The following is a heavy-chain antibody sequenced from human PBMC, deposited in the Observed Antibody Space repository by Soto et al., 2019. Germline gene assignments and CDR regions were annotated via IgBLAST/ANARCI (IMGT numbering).Heavy chain of an antibody. V-gene: IGHV4-39*07. CDR3: ARVPGEGIAARLYHNYYYYYGMDV. CDR2: IYHSGST. Sequence: PSETLSLTCTVSGGSISSTSYYWGWIRQPPGKGLEWIGEIYHSGSTNYNPSLKSRVTISVDKSKNQFSLKLSSVTAADTAVYYCARVPGEGIAARLYHNYYYYYGMDVWGQGTTVTVSS. J-gene: IGHJ6*02. D-gene: IGHD6-6*01. CDR1: GGSISSTSYY.